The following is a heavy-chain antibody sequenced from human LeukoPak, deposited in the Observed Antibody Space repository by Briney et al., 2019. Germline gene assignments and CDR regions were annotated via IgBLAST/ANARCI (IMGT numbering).Heavy chain of an antibody. J-gene: IGHJ6*02. CDR1: EFTFSDYY. D-gene: IGHD3-10*01. CDR2: ISDSAINT. V-gene: IGHV3-11*01. CDR3: AAYYGSGSVNYYRGMDI. Sequence: GGSLRLSCEASEFTFSDYYMSWIRQAPGKGLEWISYISDSAINTHYADSVKGRFTISRDNAKKLLVLEMKSLRSEDTAVYYCAAYYGSGSVNYYRGMDIWGQGTTVTVSS.